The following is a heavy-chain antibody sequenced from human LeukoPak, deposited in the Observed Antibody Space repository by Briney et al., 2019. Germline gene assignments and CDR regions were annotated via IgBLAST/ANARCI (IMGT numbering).Heavy chain of an antibody. CDR1: GGSISSSSYY. D-gene: IGHD3-16*01. V-gene: IGHV4-39*01. CDR3: ATYMITFGGFFPE. CDR2: IYYSEST. Sequence: SETLSLTCTVSGGSISSSSYYWGWLRQPPGKGLEGIGSIYYSESTYYHPSLKTRLTISVHTSKNQFSLKLSSVTAADTAVYDCATYMITFGGFFPEWGQGTLVTVSS. J-gene: IGHJ4*02.